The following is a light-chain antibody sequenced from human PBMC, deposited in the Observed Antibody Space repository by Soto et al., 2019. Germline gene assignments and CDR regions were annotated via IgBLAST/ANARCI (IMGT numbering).Light chain of an antibody. CDR3: QQFNTAPLP. J-gene: IGKJ5*01. CDR2: SAS. V-gene: IGKV1-27*01. CDR1: QAISVY. Sequence: DIQMTQSPSSLSASVGDRVTITCRASQAISVYLAWYQQNPGKVPKLLIYSASTLQSGVPSLFSGSGSGTDFTLNISSLQPEAVATYYCQQFNTAPLPFGQGTRLEIK.